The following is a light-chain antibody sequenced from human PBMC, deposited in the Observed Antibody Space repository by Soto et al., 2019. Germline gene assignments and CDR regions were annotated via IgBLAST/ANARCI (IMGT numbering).Light chain of an antibody. V-gene: IGLV2-14*01. CDR3: NSYTTLSNRV. Sequence: QSALTQPASVSGSPGQSITISCTGTSSDIGAYNYVSWYQQHPSKAPKLLIYEVTNRPSGVSDRFSGSKSGNTASLTISGLQAEDEANYYCNSYTTLSNRVFGTGTKLTVL. CDR1: SSDIGAYNY. J-gene: IGLJ1*01. CDR2: EVT.